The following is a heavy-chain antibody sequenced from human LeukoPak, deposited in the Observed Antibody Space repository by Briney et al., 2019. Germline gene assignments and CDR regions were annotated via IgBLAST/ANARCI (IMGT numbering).Heavy chain of an antibody. V-gene: IGHV4-39*07. D-gene: IGHD3-22*01. Sequence: SETLSLTCTVSGGSISSSSYYWGWIRQPPGKGLEWIGSIYYSGSTYYNPSLKSRVTISVDTSKNQFSLKLSSVTAADTAVYYCARDKPLNYYDSSGHYYYYYYMDVWGKGTTVTVSS. CDR3: ARDKPLNYYDSSGHYYYYYYMDV. CDR1: GGSISSSSYY. CDR2: IYYSGST. J-gene: IGHJ6*03.